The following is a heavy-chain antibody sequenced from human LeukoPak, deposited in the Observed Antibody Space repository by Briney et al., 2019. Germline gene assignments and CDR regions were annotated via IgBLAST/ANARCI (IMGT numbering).Heavy chain of an antibody. Sequence: GASVKVSCKASGYTFTSYGISWVRQAPGQGLEWMGGIIPIFGTANYAQKFQGRVTITADESTSTAYMELSSLRSEDTAVYYCAETAYGSSGWYGAFDYWGQGTLVTVSS. D-gene: IGHD6-19*01. CDR2: IIPIFGTA. J-gene: IGHJ4*02. V-gene: IGHV1-69*13. CDR1: GYTFTSYG. CDR3: AETAYGSSGWYGAFDY.